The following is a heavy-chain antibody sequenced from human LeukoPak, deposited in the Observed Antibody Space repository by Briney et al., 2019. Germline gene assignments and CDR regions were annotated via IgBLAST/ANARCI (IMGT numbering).Heavy chain of an antibody. CDR1: GGSISSGSYY. CDR3: ARVQGLSDFWSGYYPSNDAFDI. V-gene: IGHV4-61*02. D-gene: IGHD3-3*01. Sequence: PSETLSLTCTVSGGSISSGSYYWSWIRQPAGKGLEWIGRIYTSGSTNYNPSLKSRVTISVDTSKNQFSLKLSSVTAADTAVYYCARVQGLSDFWSGYYPSNDAFDIWGQGTMVTVSS. CDR2: IYTSGST. J-gene: IGHJ3*02.